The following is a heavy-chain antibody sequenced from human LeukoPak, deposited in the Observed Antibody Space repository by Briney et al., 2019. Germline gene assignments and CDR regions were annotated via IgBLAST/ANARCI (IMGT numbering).Heavy chain of an antibody. CDR1: GGSISSSSYY. CDR3: ARQRAVAGLFDY. J-gene: IGHJ4*02. Sequence: SETLSLTCIVSGGSISSSSYYWGWIRQPPGKGLEWIGSIYYSGSTYYNPSLKSRVTISVDTSKNQFSLKLSSVTAADTAVYYCARQRAVAGLFDYWGQGTLVTVSS. D-gene: IGHD6-19*01. V-gene: IGHV4-39*01. CDR2: IYYSGST.